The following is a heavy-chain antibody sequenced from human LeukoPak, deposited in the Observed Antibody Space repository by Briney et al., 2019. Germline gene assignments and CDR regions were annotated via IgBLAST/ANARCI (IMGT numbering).Heavy chain of an antibody. J-gene: IGHJ4*02. Sequence: PSETLSLTCTVSGGSISGYYWSWSRQPPGKGVEWIGNLYYMRGAWYKSSLKSRVTTSVDTSRNEFSLKLSSVTAADTAVYYCARLSIRYSHHHFDYWGQGTLVTVSS. CDR2: LYYMRGA. CDR1: GGSISGYY. D-gene: IGHD5-18*01. CDR3: ARLSIRYSHHHFDY. V-gene: IGHV4-59*08.